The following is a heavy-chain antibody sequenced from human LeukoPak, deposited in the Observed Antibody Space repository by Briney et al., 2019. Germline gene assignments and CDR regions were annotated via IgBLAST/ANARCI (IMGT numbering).Heavy chain of an antibody. J-gene: IGHJ4*02. D-gene: IGHD6-19*01. CDR1: GVSIRSSY. Sequence: SETLSLTCSVSGVSIRSSYWSWIRQPPGKGLEWIGEINHSGSTNYNPSLKSRVTISVDTSKNQFSLKLSSVTAADTAVYYCARTRVAVAGRKFDYWGQGTLVTVSS. CDR3: ARTRVAVAGRKFDY. V-gene: IGHV4-34*01. CDR2: INHSGST.